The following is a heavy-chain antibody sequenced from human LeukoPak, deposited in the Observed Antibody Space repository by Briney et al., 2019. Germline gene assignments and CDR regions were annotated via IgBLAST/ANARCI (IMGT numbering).Heavy chain of an antibody. D-gene: IGHD6-13*01. Sequence: AVKVSCRASGGTFSSYAISWVRQAPGQGLEWMGGIIPIFGTANYAQKFQGRVTITADKSTSTAYMELSSLRSEDTAVYYCARVLAAADRTFDYWGQGTLVTVSS. V-gene: IGHV1-69*06. J-gene: IGHJ4*02. CDR1: GGTFSSYA. CDR2: IIPIFGTA. CDR3: ARVLAAADRTFDY.